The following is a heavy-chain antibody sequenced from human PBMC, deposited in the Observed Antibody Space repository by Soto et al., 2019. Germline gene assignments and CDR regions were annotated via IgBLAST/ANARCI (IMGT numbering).Heavy chain of an antibody. Sequence: PGGSLRLSCAASGFTFRTYGMHWVRQAPGKGLEWVAGISSDGSNQYYADSVKGRFTIARGNSKNTLYLQMNSLRGEDTAVYYCAKVDSVPAAGTLDYWGQGTLVTVSS. V-gene: IGHV3-30*18. J-gene: IGHJ4*02. CDR1: GFTFRTYG. CDR3: AKVDSVPAAGTLDY. D-gene: IGHD6-13*01. CDR2: ISSDGSNQ.